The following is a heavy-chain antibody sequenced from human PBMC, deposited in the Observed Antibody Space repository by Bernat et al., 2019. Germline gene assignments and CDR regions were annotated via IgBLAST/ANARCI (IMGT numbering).Heavy chain of an antibody. Sequence: QVQLVESGGGVVQPGRSLRLSCAASGFTFSSYGMHWVRQAPGKGLEWVAVISYDGSNKYYADSVKGRFTISRDNSKNTLYLQMNSLRAEDTAVYYCAKDFVAAARSYYFDYWGQGTLVTVSS. CDR1: GFTFSSYG. D-gene: IGHD6-13*01. J-gene: IGHJ4*02. CDR2: ISYDGSNK. V-gene: IGHV3-30*18. CDR3: AKDFVAAARSYYFDY.